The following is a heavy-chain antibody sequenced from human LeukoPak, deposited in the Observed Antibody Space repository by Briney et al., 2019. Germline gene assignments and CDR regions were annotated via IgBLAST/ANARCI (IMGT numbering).Heavy chain of an antibody. CDR2: ICYDGSNK. CDR3: ARDGRYYDISNWFDL. Sequence: GGSLRLSCAASGFTYSSYGMHWVRQAQGKGLEWVAVICYDGSNKYYADSVKGRFTISRDNSKNTLYLRMNSLRAEDTAVYYCARDGRYYDISNWFDLWGQGTLVTVSS. D-gene: IGHD3-9*01. V-gene: IGHV3-33*01. J-gene: IGHJ5*02. CDR1: GFTYSSYG.